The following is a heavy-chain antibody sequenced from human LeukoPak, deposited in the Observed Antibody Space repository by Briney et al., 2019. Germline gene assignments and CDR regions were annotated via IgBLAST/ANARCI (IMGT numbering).Heavy chain of an antibody. D-gene: IGHD3-22*01. CDR1: GYTFTSYG. V-gene: IGHV1-18*01. J-gene: IGHJ3*02. CDR2: ISAYNGNT. Sequence: ASVKVSCKASGYTFTSYGISWVRQAPGQGLEWMGWISAYNGNTNYAQKLQGRVTMTTDTSTSTAYMELRSLRSDDTAVYYCARVEDMIVVVITGAFDIWGQGTMVTVSS. CDR3: ARVEDMIVVVITGAFDI.